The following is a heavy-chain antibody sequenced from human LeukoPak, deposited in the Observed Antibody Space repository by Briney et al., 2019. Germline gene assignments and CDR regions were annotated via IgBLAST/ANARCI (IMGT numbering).Heavy chain of an antibody. CDR1: GFTFSVFG. CDR3: ARDGPHYDLDV. D-gene: IGHD3-3*01. V-gene: IGHV3-33*01. CDR2: ISYDGSNT. Sequence: PGGSLRLSCAASGFTFSVFGLHWIRQAPGKSLEWVAFISYDGSNTYYVESVKGRFTISRDFSKNSLSLQMNSLRAEDTAVYYCARDGPHYDLDVWGQGTTVTVSS. J-gene: IGHJ6*02.